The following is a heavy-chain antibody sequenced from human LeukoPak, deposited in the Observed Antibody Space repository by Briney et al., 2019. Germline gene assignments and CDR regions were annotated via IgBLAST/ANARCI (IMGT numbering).Heavy chain of an antibody. CDR2: ITASGGNT. D-gene: IGHD5-18*01. V-gene: IGHV3-23*01. CDR1: GFTFSSYA. J-gene: IGHJ4*02. CDR3: AKGNGYSYGRYYFDY. Sequence: PGGSLRLSCAASGFTFSSYAMGWVRQAPGKGLVWVSAITASGGNTYYADSVKGRFTISRDNSKNTLYLQVNSLRAEDTAVYYCAKGNGYSYGRYYFDYWGQGTLVTVSP.